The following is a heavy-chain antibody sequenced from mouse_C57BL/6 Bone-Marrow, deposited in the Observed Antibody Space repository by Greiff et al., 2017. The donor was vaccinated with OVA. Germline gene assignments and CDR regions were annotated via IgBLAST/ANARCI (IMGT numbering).Heavy chain of an antibody. CDR2: IRLKSDNYAT. CDR1: GFTFSNYW. CDR3: TDLPPFDY. J-gene: IGHJ2*01. Sequence: EVKLEESGGGLVQPGGSMKLSCVASGFTFSNYWMNWVRQSPEKGLEWVAQIRLKSDNYATHYAESVKGRFTISRDDSKSSVYLQMNNLRAEDTGIYYCTDLPPFDYWGQGTTLTVSS. V-gene: IGHV6-3*01.